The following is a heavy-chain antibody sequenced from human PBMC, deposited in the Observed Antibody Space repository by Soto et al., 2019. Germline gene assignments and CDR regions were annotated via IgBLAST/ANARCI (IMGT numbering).Heavy chain of an antibody. CDR2: INHSGST. CDR3: ARFRYGSGSPGGYYYYYGMDV. D-gene: IGHD3-10*01. V-gene: IGHV4-34*01. J-gene: IGHJ6*02. Sequence: ETLSLTCAVYGGSFSGDDWSWIRQPPGKGLEWIGEINHSGSTNYNPSLKSRVTISVDTSKNQFSLKLSSVTAADTAVYYCARFRYGSGSPGGYYYYYGMDVWGQGTTVTVSS. CDR1: GGSFSGDD.